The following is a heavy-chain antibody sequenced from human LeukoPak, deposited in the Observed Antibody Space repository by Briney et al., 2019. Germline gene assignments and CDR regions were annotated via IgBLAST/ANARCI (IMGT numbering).Heavy chain of an antibody. V-gene: IGHV1-69*06. D-gene: IGHD2-15*01. Sequence: ASVEVSCKASGGSFNNSPISWVRQAPGQGLEWMGGIIPIFGRANYAQKSQGRVAITADKSTTTVYMELSSLRFEDTAVYYCARDRASRGNAFDVWGQGTLVTVSA. CDR1: GGSFNNSP. CDR3: ARDRASRGNAFDV. CDR2: IIPIFGRA. J-gene: IGHJ3*01.